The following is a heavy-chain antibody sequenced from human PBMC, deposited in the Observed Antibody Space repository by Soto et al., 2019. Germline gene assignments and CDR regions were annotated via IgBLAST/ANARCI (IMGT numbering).Heavy chain of an antibody. CDR3: ARAPSWYSFDY. V-gene: IGHV1-8*01. Sequence: ASVMVSCKASGYTFTSEDITWIRQAPGQGLEWMAWLNPNTGNTAYAEKFQGRVTITRNTSMSTAYLELSGLRSEDTALYYCARAPSWYSFDYWGQGSLVTVSS. CDR1: GYTFTSED. D-gene: IGHD6-13*01. J-gene: IGHJ4*02. CDR2: LNPNTGNT.